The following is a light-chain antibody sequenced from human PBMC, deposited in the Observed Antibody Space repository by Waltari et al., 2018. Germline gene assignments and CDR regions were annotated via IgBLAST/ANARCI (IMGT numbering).Light chain of an antibody. V-gene: IGKV1-5*03. CDR1: QNINSW. Sequence: DIQMTQSPSILSASVGDRVTLTCRARQNINSWLAWYQQKPGMAPKLLISKASTLESGVPSRCSGSGSGTEFTLTIGSLQPDDLATYYCQQYRTNPGAFGQGTKV. J-gene: IGKJ1*01. CDR2: KAS. CDR3: QQYRTNPGA.